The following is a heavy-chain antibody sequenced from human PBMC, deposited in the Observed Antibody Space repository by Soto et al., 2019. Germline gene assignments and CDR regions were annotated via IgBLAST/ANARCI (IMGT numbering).Heavy chain of an antibody. V-gene: IGHV1-8*02. J-gene: IGHJ4*02. CDR3: ARGRGVTIFGVVITTRYYFDY. CDR2: MNPNSGNT. D-gene: IGHD3-3*01. CDR1: GYTFTSYG. Sequence: ASVKVSCKASGYTFTSYGISWVRQAPGQGLEWMGWMNPNSGNTGYAQKFQGRVTMTRNTSISTAYMELSSLRSEDTAVYYCARGRGVTIFGVVITTRYYFDYWGQGTLVTVSS.